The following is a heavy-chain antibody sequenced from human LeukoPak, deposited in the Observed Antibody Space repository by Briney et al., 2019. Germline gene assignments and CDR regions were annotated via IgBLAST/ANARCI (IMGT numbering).Heavy chain of an antibody. V-gene: IGHV3-7*01. D-gene: IGHD2-2*01. CDR3: ARDYLVVPAAMWWFDP. CDR2: IKQDGSKI. CDR1: GFSFSSSW. J-gene: IGHJ5*02. Sequence: GGSLRLSCVASGFSFSSSWMTWVRQVPGKGLEWVANIKQDGSKINYVDSVKGRFTVSRGNGKNSLYLQMNDLRAEDTALYYCARDYLVVPAAMWWFDPWGQGTLVTVSS.